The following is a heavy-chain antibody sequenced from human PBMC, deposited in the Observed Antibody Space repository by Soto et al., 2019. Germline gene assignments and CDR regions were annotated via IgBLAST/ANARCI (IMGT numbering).Heavy chain of an antibody. V-gene: IGHV1-8*01. J-gene: IGHJ5*02. D-gene: IGHD6-6*01. CDR2: MNPNSGNT. CDR1: GYIFSDYD. Sequence: ASVKLSWKASGYIFSDYDMNWVRQAPGQGPEWMGWMNPNSGNTDSAEVFEGRVSLTWDTSISTAYMQLNSLKIDDTAVYYCAREVVETSSLWLDPWGQGTLVTVSA. CDR3: AREVVETSSLWLDP.